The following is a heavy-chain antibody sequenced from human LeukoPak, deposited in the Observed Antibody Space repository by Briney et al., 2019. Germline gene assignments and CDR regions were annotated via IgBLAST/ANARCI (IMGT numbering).Heavy chain of an antibody. Sequence: GASVKVSCKASGYTFTTYAMHWVRQAPGQRLEWMGWINGDNGNTKYSQKFQGRVTITRDTSAYTGYMELRGLSFADTAVYFCARAPYDILTGYSLNWFDPWGQGTLVTVSS. CDR2: INGDNGNT. CDR1: GYTFTTYA. CDR3: ARAPYDILTGYSLNWFDP. D-gene: IGHD3-9*01. J-gene: IGHJ5*02. V-gene: IGHV1-3*01.